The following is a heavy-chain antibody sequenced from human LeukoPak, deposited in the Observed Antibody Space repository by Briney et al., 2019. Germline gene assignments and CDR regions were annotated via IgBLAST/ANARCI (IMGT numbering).Heavy chain of an antibody. CDR1: GFTFSSYA. J-gene: IGHJ4*02. D-gene: IGHD3-10*01. Sequence: GGSLRLSCAASGFTFSSYAMSWVRQAPGKGLEWVSYISSIRSPIYYADSVKGRFTISRDNAKNSLYLQMNSLRAEDTAVYYCARSFVASVYYLDYWGQGTVVTVPS. CDR2: ISSIRSPI. CDR3: ARSFVASVYYLDY. V-gene: IGHV3-48*01.